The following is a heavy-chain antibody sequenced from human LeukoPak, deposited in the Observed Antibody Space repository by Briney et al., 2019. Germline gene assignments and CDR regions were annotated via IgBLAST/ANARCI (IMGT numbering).Heavy chain of an antibody. V-gene: IGHV4-59*01. CDR1: GASISGYY. CDR2: IYYSGST. CDR3: ARCLSRCNNGFDI. D-gene: IGHD2/OR15-2a*01. Sequence: SETLSLTCSVSGASISGYYWSWIRQPPGKGLEWFGHIYYSGSTTYNPSLKSRVTISVDSSKKQFSLRLSSVTAADTAVYYCARCLSRCNNGFDIWGQGTMVTVSS. J-gene: IGHJ3*02.